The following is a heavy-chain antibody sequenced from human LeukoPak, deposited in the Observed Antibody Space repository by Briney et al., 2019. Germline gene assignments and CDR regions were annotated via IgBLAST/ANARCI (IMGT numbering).Heavy chain of an antibody. V-gene: IGHV1-2*02. D-gene: IGHD3-16*01. CDR1: GYTFTGYY. Sequence: GASVMDSCKASGYTFTGYYMHWVRPAPGQGLEWMGWINPNSGGTNYAQKFQGRVTMTRDTSISTAYMELSRLRSDDTAVYYCARNHYGTGYFDYWGQGTLVTVSS. J-gene: IGHJ4*02. CDR3: ARNHYGTGYFDY. CDR2: INPNSGGT.